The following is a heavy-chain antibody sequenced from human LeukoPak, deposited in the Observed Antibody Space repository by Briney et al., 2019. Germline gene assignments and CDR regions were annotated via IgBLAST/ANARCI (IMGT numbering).Heavy chain of an antibody. CDR1: GGSISSYY. J-gene: IGHJ4*02. Sequence: SETLSLTCTVSGGSISSYYWSWIRQPPGKGLEWIGNIFYSGSTNYTPSLKSRITMSIDRSKDQFSLKLSSVTAADTAVYYCARVQETPVGSYFDSWGQGTLVTVSS. V-gene: IGHV4-59*01. CDR2: IFYSGST. D-gene: IGHD1-26*01. CDR3: ARVQETPVGSYFDS.